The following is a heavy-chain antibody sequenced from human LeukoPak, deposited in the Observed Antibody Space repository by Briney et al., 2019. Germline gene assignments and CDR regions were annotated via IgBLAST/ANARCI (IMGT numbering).Heavy chain of an antibody. J-gene: IGHJ6*03. V-gene: IGHV3-74*01. CDR2: INSDGSST. Sequence: GGSLRLSCAASGFTFSSYWMHWVRQAPGKGLVWVSRINSDGSSTSYADSVKGRFTISRDNAKNSLYLQMNSLRAEDTAVYYCARDRVYYYYMDVWGKGTTVTVSS. CDR1: GFTFSSYW. CDR3: ARDRVYYYYMDV.